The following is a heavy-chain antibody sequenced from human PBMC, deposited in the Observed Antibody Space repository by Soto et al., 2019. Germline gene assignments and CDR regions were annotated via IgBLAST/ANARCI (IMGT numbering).Heavy chain of an antibody. D-gene: IGHD1-20*01. CDR1: GYTFTSYD. J-gene: IGHJ4*02. CDR2: MNPNSGNT. Sequence: ASVKVSCKASGYTFTSYDINWVRQATGQGLEWMGWMNPNSGNTGYAQKFQGRVTMTRNTSISTAYMELSSLRSEDTAVYYCARVDVYSTSLDYWGQGTLVTVSS. CDR3: ARVDVYSTSLDY. V-gene: IGHV1-8*01.